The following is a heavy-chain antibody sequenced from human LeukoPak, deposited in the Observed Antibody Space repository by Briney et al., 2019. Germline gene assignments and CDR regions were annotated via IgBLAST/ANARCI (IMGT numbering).Heavy chain of an antibody. V-gene: IGHV4-34*01. Sequence: SETLSLTCAVYGGSFSGYYWSWIRQPPGKGLEWIGEINHSGSTNYNPALKSRGTISVDTSKNQFSLKLSPVTAADTAVYYCARAGQRAFDIWGQGTMVTVSS. CDR2: INHSGST. CDR1: GGSFSGYY. J-gene: IGHJ3*02. CDR3: ARAGQRAFDI. D-gene: IGHD3-10*01.